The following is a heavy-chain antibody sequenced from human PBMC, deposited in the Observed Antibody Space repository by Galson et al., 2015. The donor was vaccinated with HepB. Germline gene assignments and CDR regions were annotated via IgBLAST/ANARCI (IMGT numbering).Heavy chain of an antibody. CDR3: ASRHSDFRSGTLCNVADH. D-gene: IGHD3-10*01. J-gene: IGHJ4*02. Sequence: QSGAEVKKPGESLRISCKGSGYTFTAFWITWVRQIPGKGLEWMGRIDPSDSYTDYSPSFQGHVSMSVDKSSNTAYLQWSSLKASDTAMYYCASRHSDFRSGTLCNVADHWGQGTLVSVSS. CDR1: GYTFTAFW. V-gene: IGHV5-10-1*01. CDR2: IDPSDSYT.